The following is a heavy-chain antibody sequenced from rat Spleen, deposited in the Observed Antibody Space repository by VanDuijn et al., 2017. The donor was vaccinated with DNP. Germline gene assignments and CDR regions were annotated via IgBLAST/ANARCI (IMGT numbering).Heavy chain of an antibody. Sequence: EVQLVESGGGLVQPGGSLKLSCTASGFTFSDYAMAWVRQAPKKGLEWVATISYDGSRTYYRDSVKGRFTISRDKAKSTLYLQLDSLRSEDTATYYCTRGGTYYFDYWGQGVMVTVSS. V-gene: IGHV5-17*01. CDR1: GFTFSDYA. CDR2: ISYDGSRT. J-gene: IGHJ2*01. CDR3: TRGGTYYFDY.